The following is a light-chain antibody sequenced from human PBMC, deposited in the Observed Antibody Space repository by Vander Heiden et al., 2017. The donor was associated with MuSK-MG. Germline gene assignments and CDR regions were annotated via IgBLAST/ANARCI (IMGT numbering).Light chain of an antibody. Sequence: DIQMTQSPSSLSASIGDRVTITCRASQSISSYLNWYQHKPGKAPKLLIYAASSLQSGVPSGFSGSGSGTDFTLTISNLRPEDVATYYCQQSYSTPHTCGQGTKLEIK. V-gene: IGKV1-39*01. J-gene: IGKJ2*01. CDR1: QSISSY. CDR2: AAS. CDR3: QQSYSTPHT.